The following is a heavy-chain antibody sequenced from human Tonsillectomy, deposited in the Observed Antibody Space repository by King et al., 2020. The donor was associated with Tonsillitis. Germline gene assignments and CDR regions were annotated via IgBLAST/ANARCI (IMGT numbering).Heavy chain of an antibody. CDR1: GYTFTSYG. V-gene: IGHV1-18*01. CDR3: ASLHYDGSGYYLGDY. J-gene: IGHJ4*02. CDR2: INTYNGNT. D-gene: IGHD3-22*01. Sequence: QLVQSGAEVKTPGASVKVSCKASGYTFTSYGFSWVRRAPGQGLEWMGWINTYNGNTNYAQKLQGRVTMTTDTSTSTAYMELRSLRSDDTAVYYCASLHYDGSGYYLGDYWGQGTLVTVSS.